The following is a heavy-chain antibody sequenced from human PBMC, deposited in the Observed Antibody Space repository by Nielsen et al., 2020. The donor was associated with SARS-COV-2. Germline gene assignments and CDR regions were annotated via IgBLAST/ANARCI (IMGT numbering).Heavy chain of an antibody. V-gene: IGHV1-2*02. Sequence: ASVKVSCKASGYTFTGYYMHWVRQAPGQGLEWMGWINPNSGGTNYAQKFQGRVTMTRDTSISTAYMELSRLRSDDTAVYYCARDPLGYCSSTSCSGHYYYGMDVWGQGTTVTVSS. CDR2: INPNSGGT. J-gene: IGHJ6*02. CDR3: ARDPLGYCSSTSCSGHYYYGMDV. D-gene: IGHD2-2*03. CDR1: GYTFTGYY.